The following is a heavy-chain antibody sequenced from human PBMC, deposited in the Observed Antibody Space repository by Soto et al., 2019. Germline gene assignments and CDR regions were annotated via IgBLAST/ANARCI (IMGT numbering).Heavy chain of an antibody. Sequence: QVQLQESGPGLVKPSQTLSLTCTVSGGSISSGGYYCSWIRQHPGKGLEWIGYIYYSGSTYYNPSLQSRVTISVDTSKNQFSLKLSSVTAADTAVYYCARDGYGDYTGWFDPWGQGTLVTVSS. V-gene: IGHV4-31*03. CDR3: ARDGYGDYTGWFDP. CDR1: GGSISSGGYY. J-gene: IGHJ5*02. CDR2: IYYSGST. D-gene: IGHD4-17*01.